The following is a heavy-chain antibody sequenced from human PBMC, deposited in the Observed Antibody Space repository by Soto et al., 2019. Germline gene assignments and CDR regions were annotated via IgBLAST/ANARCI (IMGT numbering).Heavy chain of an antibody. CDR2: ISGSGGST. Sequence: GGSLRLSCAASGFTFSSYAMSWVRQAPGKGLEWVSAISGSGGSTYYADSVKGRFTISRDNSKNTLYLQMNSLRAEDTAVYYCAKGQLTYYYDSSGYTHWAHFDYWGQGTLVTVSS. V-gene: IGHV3-23*01. CDR1: GFTFSSYA. D-gene: IGHD3-22*01. CDR3: AKGQLTYYYDSSGYTHWAHFDY. J-gene: IGHJ4*02.